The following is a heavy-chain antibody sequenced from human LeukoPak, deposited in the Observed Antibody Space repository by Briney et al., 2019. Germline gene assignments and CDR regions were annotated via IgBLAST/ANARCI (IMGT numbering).Heavy chain of an antibody. Sequence: GGSLRLSCAASGFTFNTYIMHWVRQSPGKGLEWVAVMSHSGTSIDYADSVKGRFTISRDNSKNTLYLQMNGLQTDDTAVYYCARMRLSSSWTDAFDIWGQGTMVTVSS. CDR1: GFTFNTYI. CDR3: ARMRLSSSWTDAFDI. D-gene: IGHD6-13*01. CDR2: MSHSGTSI. J-gene: IGHJ3*02. V-gene: IGHV3-30*14.